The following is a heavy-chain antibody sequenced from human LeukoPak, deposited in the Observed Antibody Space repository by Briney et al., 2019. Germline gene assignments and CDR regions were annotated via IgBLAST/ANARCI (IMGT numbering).Heavy chain of an antibody. CDR1: GFTFSSYG. CDR3: STTYYYDSSEGY. CDR2: ISYDGSDK. V-gene: IGHV3-30*03. Sequence: GGSLRLSCAASGFTFSSYGMHWVRQAPGKGLEWVAVISYDGSDKYYADSVKGRFTISRDNSKNTLFLQMNSLKTEDTAVYYCSTTYYYDSSEGYWGQGTLVTVSS. D-gene: IGHD3-22*01. J-gene: IGHJ4*02.